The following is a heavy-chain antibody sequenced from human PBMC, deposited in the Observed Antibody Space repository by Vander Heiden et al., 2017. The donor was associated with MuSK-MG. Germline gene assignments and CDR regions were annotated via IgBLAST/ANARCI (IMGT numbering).Heavy chain of an antibody. V-gene: IGHV1-69*01. CDR1: GGTFSSYA. CDR2: IIPIFGTA. Sequence: VQLVQSGAEVKKPGSSVKVSCKASGGTFSSYAISWVRQAPGQGLEWMGGIIPIFGTANDAQKFQGRVTITADESTRTAYMELRSMRSEDTAVYYCARDRRTGGYMDVWCKGTTVTVSS. CDR3: ARDRRTGGYMDV. J-gene: IGHJ6*03. D-gene: IGHD1-26*01.